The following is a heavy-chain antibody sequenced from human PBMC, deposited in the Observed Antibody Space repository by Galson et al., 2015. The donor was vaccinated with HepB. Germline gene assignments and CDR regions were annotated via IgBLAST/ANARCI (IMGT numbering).Heavy chain of an antibody. CDR3: ARGGDVTGVRHGFDY. D-gene: IGHD7-27*01. Sequence: SLRLSCAASGFTFSSYSMNWVRQAPGKGLEWVSSISSSSSYIYYADSVKGRFTISRDNAKNSLYLQMNSLRAEDTAVYYCARGGDVTGVRHGFDYWGQGTLVTVSS. CDR1: GFTFSSYS. CDR2: ISSSSSYI. V-gene: IGHV3-21*01. J-gene: IGHJ4*02.